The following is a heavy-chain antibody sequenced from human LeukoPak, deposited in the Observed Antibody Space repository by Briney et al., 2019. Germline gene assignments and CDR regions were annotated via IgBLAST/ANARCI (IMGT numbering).Heavy chain of an antibody. J-gene: IGHJ4*02. Sequence: SETLSLTCTVSGGSVSSGSYYWSWIRQPPGKGLEWIGYIYYSGSTNYDPSLKSRVTISVDTSKNQFSLKLSSVTAADTAVYYCARSYQPLLYAVDYWGQGTLVTVSS. CDR2: IYYSGST. CDR3: ARSYQPLLYAVDY. D-gene: IGHD2-2*02. V-gene: IGHV4-61*01. CDR1: GGSVSSGSYY.